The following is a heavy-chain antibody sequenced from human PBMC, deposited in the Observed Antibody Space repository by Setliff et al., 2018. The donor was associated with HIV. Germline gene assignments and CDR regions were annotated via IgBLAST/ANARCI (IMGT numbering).Heavy chain of an antibody. CDR2: INPRSGGT. CDR1: GYSLTDHY. J-gene: IGHJ6*02. V-gene: IGHV1-2*02. CDR3: AREGGYCSSTSCYPPAYHYYGMDV. D-gene: IGHD2-2*01. Sequence: ASVKVSCKASGYSLTDHYMHWVRQAPGQGLEWMGWINPRSGGTNYAQKFQGTVTMTRDTSINTAYMEMSRLRSDDTAVYYCAREGGYCSSTSCYPPAYHYYGMDVWGQGTTVTVSS.